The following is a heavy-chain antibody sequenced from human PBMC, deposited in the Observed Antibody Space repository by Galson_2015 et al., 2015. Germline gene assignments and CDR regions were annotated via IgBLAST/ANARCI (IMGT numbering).Heavy chain of an antibody. J-gene: IGHJ5*02. V-gene: IGHV1-3*01. CDR1: GYTFTNYA. D-gene: IGHD6-19*01. CDR2: INAGNGNT. Sequence: SVKVSCKASGYTFTNYAVHWVRQALGQRLEWMGWINAGNGNTKYSQKFQDRVTITRDTSATTAYMELSSLRSEDTAIYYCARDPPNLQVAGTGWFGPWGQGTLVTVSS. CDR3: ARDPPNLQVAGTGWFGP.